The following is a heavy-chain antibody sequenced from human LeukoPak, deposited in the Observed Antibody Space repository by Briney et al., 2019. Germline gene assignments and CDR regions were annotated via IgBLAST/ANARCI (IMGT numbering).Heavy chain of an antibody. V-gene: IGHV3-23*01. CDR3: AKSPYGSGSYVGASDI. J-gene: IGHJ3*02. Sequence: GGSLRLSCEASGFTFSSYAMSWGRQGPGKGLGWGSAISGSGASTYYADSVKGRFTLSRDNSKNTLSLQMNSLRAEDTAVYYCAKSPYGSGSYVGASDIWGQGTMVTVSS. D-gene: IGHD3-10*01. CDR2: ISGSGAST. CDR1: GFTFSSYA.